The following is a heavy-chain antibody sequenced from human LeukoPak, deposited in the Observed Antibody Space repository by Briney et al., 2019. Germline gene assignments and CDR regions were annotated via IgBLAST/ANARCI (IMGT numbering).Heavy chain of an antibody. Sequence: SSETLSLTCTVSGGSISSSSYYWGWIRQPPGKGLEWIGEINHSGSTNYNPSLKSRVTISVDTSKNQFSLKLSSVTAADTAVYYCARDRAALIGFHYWGQGTPVAVSS. CDR2: INHSGST. D-gene: IGHD2-15*01. CDR1: GGSISSSSYY. V-gene: IGHV4-39*07. CDR3: ARDRAALIGFHY. J-gene: IGHJ4*02.